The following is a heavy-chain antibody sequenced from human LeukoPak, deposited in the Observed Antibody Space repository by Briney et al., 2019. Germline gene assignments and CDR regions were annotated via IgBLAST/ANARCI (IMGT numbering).Heavy chain of an antibody. CDR3: ARGDTVMVTAVAGTGVDLDY. V-gene: IGHV3-48*03. Sequence: GGSLRLSCAASGFTFSSYEMDWVRQAPGKGLEWVSQISSSGGTKYYADSVKGRFTISRDNAKNSVYLQMNTLRAEDTAVYYCARGDTVMVTAVAGTGVDLDYWGQGTLVTVSS. CDR1: GFTFSSYE. D-gene: IGHD6-19*01. CDR2: ISSSGGTK. J-gene: IGHJ4*02.